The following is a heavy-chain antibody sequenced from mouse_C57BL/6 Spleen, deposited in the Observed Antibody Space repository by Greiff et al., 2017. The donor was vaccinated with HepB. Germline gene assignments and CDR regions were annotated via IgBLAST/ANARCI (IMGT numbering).Heavy chain of an antibody. CDR3: AEAGTGY. J-gene: IGHJ2*01. V-gene: IGHV1-42*01. Sequence: VQLQQSGPELVKPGASVKISCKASGYSFTGYYMNWVKQSPEKSLEWIGEINPSTGGTTYNQKFKAKATLTVDKSSSTDYMQLKSLTSEDSAVFYCAEAGTGYWGQGTTLTVSS. CDR1: GYSFTGYY. CDR2: INPSTGGT. D-gene: IGHD3-3*01.